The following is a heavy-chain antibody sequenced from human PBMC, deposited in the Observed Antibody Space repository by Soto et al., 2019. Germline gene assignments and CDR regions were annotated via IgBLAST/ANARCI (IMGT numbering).Heavy chain of an antibody. CDR2: ISYDGSHE. J-gene: IGHJ4*02. CDR1: GFTFGTYG. V-gene: IGHV3-30*18. CDR3: AKDLRNYHYFDY. Sequence: HPGGSLRLSCAASGFTFGTYGMHWVRQAPGKGLEWVAVISYDGSHENYADSVKGRFTISRDNSKNTLYLQMNSLRAEDTAVYYCAKDLRNYHYFDYWGQGTLVTVSS. D-gene: IGHD1-7*01.